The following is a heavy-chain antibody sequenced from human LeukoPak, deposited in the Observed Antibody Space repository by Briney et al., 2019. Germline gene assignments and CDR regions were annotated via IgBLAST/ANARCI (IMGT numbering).Heavy chain of an antibody. V-gene: IGHV3-7*01. J-gene: IGHJ4*02. CDR3: ARGWNYAFRFDS. CDR2: IKQDGSER. D-gene: IGHD1-7*01. Sequence: PGGSLRLSCAASGFTFNDYWMTLVRQAPRKGLEWVAHIKQDGSERYYGDSVKGRFTISRDNAKNLVYLQMNSLGAEDTALYYCARGWNYAFRFDSWGQGTLVTVSS. CDR1: GFTFNDYW.